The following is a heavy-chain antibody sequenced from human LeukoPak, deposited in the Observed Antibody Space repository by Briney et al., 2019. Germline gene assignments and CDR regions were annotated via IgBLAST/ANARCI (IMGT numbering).Heavy chain of an antibody. CDR1: AITFSSYG. J-gene: IGHJ4*02. CDR2: IWNDGSNK. Sequence: PGGSLRLSCAAAAITFSSYGMHWVRQAPGKGLEWVALIWNDGSNKYYVDSVKGRFTISRDNAKNSLYLQMNSLRAEDTAVYYCAGETAAAGRTFDYWGQGTLVTVSS. V-gene: IGHV3-33*03. D-gene: IGHD6-13*01. CDR3: AGETAAAGRTFDY.